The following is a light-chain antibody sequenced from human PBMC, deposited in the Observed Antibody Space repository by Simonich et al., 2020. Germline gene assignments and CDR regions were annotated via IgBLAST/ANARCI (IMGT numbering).Light chain of an antibody. CDR2: WAS. J-gene: IGKJ3*01. V-gene: IGKV4-1*01. CDR1: QSVLYSSPHKHY. CDR3: QQYYSTPFT. Sequence: DIVMTQSPDSLAVSLGERATINCKSSQSVLYSSPHKHYLAWYQQKPGQPPKLLIYWASTRESGVPDRFSGSGSGTDLTLTISSLQAEDVAVYYCQQYYSTPFTFGPGTKVDIK.